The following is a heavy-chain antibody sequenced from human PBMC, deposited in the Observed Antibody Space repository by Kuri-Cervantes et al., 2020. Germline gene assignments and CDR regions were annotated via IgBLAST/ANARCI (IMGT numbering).Heavy chain of an antibody. Sequence: GGSLRLSCAASGFTVSSNYMSWVRQAPGKGLEWVSYISSSGSTIYYADSVKGRFTISRDNAKNSLYLQMNSLRAEDTAVYYCARDRVAARLYYYGMDVWGQGTTVTVSS. CDR2: ISSSGSTI. D-gene: IGHD6-6*01. J-gene: IGHJ6*02. CDR3: ARDRVAARLYYYGMDV. V-gene: IGHV3-11*01. CDR1: GFTVSSNY.